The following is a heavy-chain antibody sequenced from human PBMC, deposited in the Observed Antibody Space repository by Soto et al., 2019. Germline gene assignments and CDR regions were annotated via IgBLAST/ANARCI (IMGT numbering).Heavy chain of an antibody. CDR2: ISSSSSYI. V-gene: IGHV3-21*01. CDR3: SRGHPYFDWLGAY. CDR1: GFPFSTYT. Sequence: EVQLVESGGGLVKPGGSLRLSCAASGFPFSTYTMNWVRQAPGKGLEWVSFISSSSSYIYYADSVKGRFTISRDNAKNSLYLYMNSLRAEDTAVYYCSRGHPYFDWLGAYLGQGTLVTVSS. J-gene: IGHJ4*02. D-gene: IGHD3-9*01.